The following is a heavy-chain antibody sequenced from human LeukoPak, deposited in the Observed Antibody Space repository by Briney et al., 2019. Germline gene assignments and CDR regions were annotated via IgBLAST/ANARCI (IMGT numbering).Heavy chain of an antibody. CDR1: GFTFSSYA. V-gene: IGHV3-23*01. D-gene: IGHD6-13*01. CDR3: AKTKVSGWFSDY. CDR2: ISGSGGST. J-gene: IGHJ4*02. Sequence: GGSLRLSCAVSGFTFSSYAMSWVRQAPGKGLELVSAISGSGGSTYYADSVKGRFTISRDNSKNTLYLQMNSLRADDTAVYYCAKTKVSGWFSDYWGQGTLVTVSS.